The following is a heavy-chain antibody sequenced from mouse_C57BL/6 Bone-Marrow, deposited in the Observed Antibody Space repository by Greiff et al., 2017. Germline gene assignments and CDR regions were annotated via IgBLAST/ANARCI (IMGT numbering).Heavy chain of an antibody. J-gene: IGHJ3*01. CDR1: GYTFTDYY. D-gene: IGHD2-4*01. V-gene: IGHV1-26*01. Sequence: VQLQQSGPELVKPGASVKISCKASGYTFTDYYMNWVKQSHGKSLEWIGDINPNNGGTSYNQKFKGKATLTVDKSSSTAYMELRSLPSEDSAVYYCARSPLYYDYDREIAYWGQGTLVTVSA. CDR2: INPNNGGT. CDR3: ARSPLYYDYDREIAY.